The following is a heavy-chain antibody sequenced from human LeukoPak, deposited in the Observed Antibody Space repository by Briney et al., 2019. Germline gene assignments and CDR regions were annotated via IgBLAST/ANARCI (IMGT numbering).Heavy chain of an antibody. CDR2: IYYSGST. Sequence: SETLSLTCTVSGGSISSGGYYWSWIRQHPGKGLEWIGYIYYSGSTNYNPSLKSRVTISVDTSKNQFSLKLSSVTAADTAVYYCARDRGSYYGGTFDYWGQGTLVTVSS. V-gene: IGHV4-61*08. CDR3: ARDRGSYYGGTFDY. CDR1: GGSISSGGYY. D-gene: IGHD1-26*01. J-gene: IGHJ4*02.